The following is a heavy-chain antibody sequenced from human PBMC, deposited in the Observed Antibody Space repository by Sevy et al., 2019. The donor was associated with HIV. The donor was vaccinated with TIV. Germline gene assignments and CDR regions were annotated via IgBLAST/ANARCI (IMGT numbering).Heavy chain of an antibody. J-gene: IGHJ6*02. CDR2: VYYSGST. Sequence: SETLSLTCTVSGGSISSYFYSWIRQPPGKGLEWIGNVYYSGSTNYNPSLTSRVTISVDTSKNQFSLELSSVTAADTAVYYCARQGSSAYFNYYAMDVWGQGTTVTVSS. D-gene: IGHD6-6*01. CDR1: GGSISSYF. V-gene: IGHV4-59*08. CDR3: ARQGSSAYFNYYAMDV.